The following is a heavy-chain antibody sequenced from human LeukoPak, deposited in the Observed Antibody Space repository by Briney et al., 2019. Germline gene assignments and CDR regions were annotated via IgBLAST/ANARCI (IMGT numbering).Heavy chain of an antibody. CDR1: GFTFSSYA. D-gene: IGHD6-6*01. Sequence: GGSLRLSCAASGFTFSSYAMSWVRQAPGKGLEWVSAISGSGGSIYYADSVKGRFTISRDNSKNTLYLQMNSLRAEDTAVYHCAKDELYSSSFHDYWGQGTLVTVSS. J-gene: IGHJ4*02. V-gene: IGHV3-23*01. CDR3: AKDELYSSSFHDY. CDR2: ISGSGGSI.